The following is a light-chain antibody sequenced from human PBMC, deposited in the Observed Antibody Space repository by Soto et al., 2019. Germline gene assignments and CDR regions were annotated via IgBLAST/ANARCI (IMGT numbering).Light chain of an antibody. V-gene: IGKV3-20*01. CDR1: QSVSSSY. Sequence: EIVLTQSPGTLSLSPGERATLSCRASQSVSSSYLAWYQQKPGQAPRLLIYGASSRATGIPDRFSGSGSGKDFTLNISRLEAEDFAVYYCQQYGSSPYTFGQGTKLEIK. CDR2: GAS. CDR3: QQYGSSPYT. J-gene: IGKJ2*01.